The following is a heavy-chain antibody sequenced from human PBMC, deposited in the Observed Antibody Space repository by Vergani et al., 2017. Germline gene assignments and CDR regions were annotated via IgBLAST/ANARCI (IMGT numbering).Heavy chain of an antibody. CDR1: GFTFSSYG. J-gene: IGHJ4*02. Sequence: QVQLVESGGGVVQPGRSLRLSCAASGFTFSSYGMHWVRQAPGMGLEWVAVIWYDGSNKYYADSVKGRFTISRDNSKNTLYLQMNSLRAEDTAVYYCAKRTTAPVYWGQGTLVTVSS. D-gene: IGHD4-17*01. CDR3: AKRTTAPVY. CDR2: IWYDGSNK. V-gene: IGHV3-33*06.